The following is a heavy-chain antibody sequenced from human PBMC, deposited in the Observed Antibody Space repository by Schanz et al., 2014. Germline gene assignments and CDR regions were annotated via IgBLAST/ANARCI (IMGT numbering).Heavy chain of an antibody. V-gene: IGHV1-2*02. CDR1: GFIFTGYF. CDR2: INGYNAHT. CDR3: ARERPRKGDFDY. D-gene: IGHD1-26*01. J-gene: IGHJ4*02. Sequence: QEQLVQSGAVVKKPGDSVTVSCKVSGFIFTGYFMHWIRQAPGKGLEWMGWINGYNAHTNYAQKFQGRIIMTRDTATSTVYLDLSSLRSEDTAVYYCARERPRKGDFDYWGQGTLVTVSS.